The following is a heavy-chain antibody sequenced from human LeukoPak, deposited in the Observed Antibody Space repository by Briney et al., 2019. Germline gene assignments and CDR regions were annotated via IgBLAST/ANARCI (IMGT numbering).Heavy chain of an antibody. CDR1: GGSVSSGSYY. V-gene: IGHV4-61*01. CDR3: AGSGYYLNFDY. D-gene: IGHD3-22*01. CDR2: IYYSGST. Sequence: SETLSLTCTVSGGSVSSGSYYWSWIRQPPGKGLEWIEYIYYSGSTNYNPSLKSRVTISVDTSKNQFSLKLSSVTAADTAVYYCAGSGYYLNFDYWGQGTLVTVSS. J-gene: IGHJ4*02.